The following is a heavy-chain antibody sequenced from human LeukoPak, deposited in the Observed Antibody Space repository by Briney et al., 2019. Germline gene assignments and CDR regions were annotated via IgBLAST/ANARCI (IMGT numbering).Heavy chain of an antibody. CDR3: ARDSSGATGAFDI. V-gene: IGHV3-23*01. D-gene: IGHD6-19*01. CDR1: GFTFNNYA. J-gene: IGHJ3*02. Sequence: GGSLRLSCEASGFTFNNYAMTWVRQAPGRGLEWISGISGSGASSYYADSVKGRFTISRDNSKNSLYLQLNSLRAEDTAVYYCARDSSGATGAFDIWGQGTMVTVSS. CDR2: ISGSGASS.